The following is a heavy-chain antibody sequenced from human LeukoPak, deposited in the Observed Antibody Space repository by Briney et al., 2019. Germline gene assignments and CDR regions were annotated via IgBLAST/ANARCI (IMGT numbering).Heavy chain of an antibody. D-gene: IGHD5-12*01. V-gene: IGHV3-23*01. J-gene: IGHJ4*02. Sequence: GGSLRLSCAASGFTFTNYAMTWVRQAPGKGLEWVSTISASGDTTYYADSVKGRFTISRDNTKTTLYLHMNSLRADDTAIYYCGKDRPYDYDYSTASFDYWGQGTLVTVSS. CDR1: GFTFTNYA. CDR3: GKDRPYDYDYSTASFDY. CDR2: ISASGDTT.